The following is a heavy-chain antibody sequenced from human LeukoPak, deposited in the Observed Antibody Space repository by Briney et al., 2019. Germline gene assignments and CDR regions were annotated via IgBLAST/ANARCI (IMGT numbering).Heavy chain of an antibody. Sequence: GGSLRLSCAASGFTFSSYGMHWVRQAPGKGLEWVAVIWYDGSNKYYADSVKGRFTISRDNSKNMLYLQMDNLRVDDTAVYYCARDLSAAYDFWGQGILVTVSS. CDR2: IWYDGSNK. CDR3: ARDLSAAYDF. D-gene: IGHD2-21*01. CDR1: GFTFSSYG. J-gene: IGHJ4*02. V-gene: IGHV3-33*01.